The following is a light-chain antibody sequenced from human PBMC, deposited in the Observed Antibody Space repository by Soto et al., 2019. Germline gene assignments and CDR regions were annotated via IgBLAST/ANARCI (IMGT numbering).Light chain of an antibody. J-gene: IGKJ4*01. CDR1: QSISSN. Sequence: EIVMTQSPATLSVFPGERVTLSCRASQSISSNLAWYQQKPGQAPRLLIYAASTRATGIPARFSGSGSGTEFTLTISSLQSEDFAVYFCQQYNDWPLTFGGGTKVVIK. CDR3: QQYNDWPLT. V-gene: IGKV3-15*01. CDR2: AAS.